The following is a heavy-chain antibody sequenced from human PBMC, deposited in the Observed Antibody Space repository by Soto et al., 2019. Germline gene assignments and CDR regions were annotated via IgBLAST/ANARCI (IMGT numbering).Heavy chain of an antibody. D-gene: IGHD3-3*01. CDR3: ARAEVLRFLEWNNWFDP. CDR2: IYYSGST. V-gene: IGHV4-61*01. Sequence: SETLSLTCTVSGGSVSSGSYYWSWIRQPPGKGLEWIGYIYYSGSTNYNPSLKSRVTISVDTSKNQFSLKLSSVTAADTAVYYCARAEVLRFLEWNNWFDPWGQGTLVTVSS. CDR1: GGSVSSGSYY. J-gene: IGHJ5*02.